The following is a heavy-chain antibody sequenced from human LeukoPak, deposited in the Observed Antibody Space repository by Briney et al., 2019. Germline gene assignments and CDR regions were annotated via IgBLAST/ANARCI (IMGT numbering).Heavy chain of an antibody. J-gene: IGHJ4*02. V-gene: IGHV4-38-2*02. Sequence: SETLSLTCTVSGYSISSGYYWGWIRQPPGKGLEWIGSIYHSGSTYYNPSLKSRVTISVDTSKNQFSLKPSSVTAADTAVYYCARVHDILTGFDYWGQGTLVTVSS. D-gene: IGHD3-9*01. CDR3: ARVHDILTGFDY. CDR2: IYHSGST. CDR1: GYSISSGYY.